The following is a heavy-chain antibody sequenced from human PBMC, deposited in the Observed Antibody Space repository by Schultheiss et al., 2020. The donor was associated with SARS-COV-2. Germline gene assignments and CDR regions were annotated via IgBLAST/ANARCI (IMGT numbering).Heavy chain of an antibody. CDR3: ARFNSTTTFDY. CDR2: LYYSGST. Sequence: SETLSLTCAVSGGSISSGGYYWSWIRQPPGKGLEWIGYLYYSGSTNYNPSLKSRVTISVDTSKNQFSLKLSSVTAADTAMYYCARFNSTTTFDYWGQGTPVTVSS. D-gene: IGHD2/OR15-2a*01. CDR1: GGSISSGGYY. J-gene: IGHJ4*01. V-gene: IGHV4-61*08.